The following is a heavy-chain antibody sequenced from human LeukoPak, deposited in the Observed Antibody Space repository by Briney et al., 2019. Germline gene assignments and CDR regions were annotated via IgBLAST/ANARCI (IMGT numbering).Heavy chain of an antibody. D-gene: IGHD2-2*01. CDR1: GGSISTYY. Sequence: SETLSLTCTVSGGSISTYYWSWIRQPPGKGLECIGYIYYSGSTNYNPSLRSRVTILIDTSKNQFSLKLNSVTAADTAVYYCARLNRYQPYWFDPWGQGTLVTVSS. J-gene: IGHJ5*02. CDR3: ARLNRYQPYWFDP. CDR2: IYYSGST. V-gene: IGHV4-59*01.